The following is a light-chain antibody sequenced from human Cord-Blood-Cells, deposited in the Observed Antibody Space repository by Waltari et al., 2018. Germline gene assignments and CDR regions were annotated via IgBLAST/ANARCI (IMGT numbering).Light chain of an antibody. CDR3: NSRDSSGVV. CDR1: SLRSYY. V-gene: IGLV3-19*01. CDR2: GKN. J-gene: IGLJ2*01. Sequence: SSELTQDPAVSVALGQTVRITCQVDSLRSYYASWYQQKPGQAPVLVIYGKNNRPSGIPDRFSGSSSGNTASLTITGAQAEDEADYYCNSRDSSGVVFGGGTKLTVL.